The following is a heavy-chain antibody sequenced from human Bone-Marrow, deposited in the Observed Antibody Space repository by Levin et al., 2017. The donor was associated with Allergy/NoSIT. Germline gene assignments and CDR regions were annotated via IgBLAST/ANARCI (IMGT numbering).Heavy chain of an antibody. CDR2: TYYRTKWYT. Sequence: SQTLSLTCVISGDTVSSNSVAWNWIRQSPSRGLEWLGRTYYRTKWYTDYAVSVKSRITIKPDTFKNQFSLQLNSMTPDDTAVYYCEREEPSGTYYNWFDPWGQGTLVTVSS. J-gene: IGHJ5*02. D-gene: IGHD1-26*01. V-gene: IGHV6-1*01. CDR1: GDTVSSNSVA. CDR3: EREEPSGTYYNWFDP.